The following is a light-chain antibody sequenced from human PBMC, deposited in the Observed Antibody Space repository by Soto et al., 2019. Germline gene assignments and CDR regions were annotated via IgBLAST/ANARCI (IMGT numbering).Light chain of an antibody. V-gene: IGKV3-11*01. J-gene: IGKJ4*01. Sequence: EIVVTQSPVTLSLSPGESATIACRASHRVSSDLLWYQHKPGQSPRLLISDASNKATGIPARFSCSGSGTDFILTISSLEPEDFAVYYCQQRTRWPRTFGGGTRGEIK. CDR2: DAS. CDR1: HRVSSD. CDR3: QQRTRWPRT.